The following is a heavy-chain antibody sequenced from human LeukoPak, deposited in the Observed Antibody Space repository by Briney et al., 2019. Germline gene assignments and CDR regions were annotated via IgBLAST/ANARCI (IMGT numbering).Heavy chain of an antibody. CDR2: IKQDGSEK. CDR1: GFTFSSYW. V-gene: IGHV3-7*03. CDR3: ARVRITMVRGVIITRGCPDY. J-gene: IGHJ4*02. Sequence: PGGSLRLSCAASGFTFSSYWMSWVRQAPGKGLEWVANIKQDGSEKSYVDSVKGRFTISRDTAKNSLYLQMNSLRAEDTAVYYCARVRITMVRGVIITRGCPDYWGQGTLVTVSS. D-gene: IGHD3-10*01.